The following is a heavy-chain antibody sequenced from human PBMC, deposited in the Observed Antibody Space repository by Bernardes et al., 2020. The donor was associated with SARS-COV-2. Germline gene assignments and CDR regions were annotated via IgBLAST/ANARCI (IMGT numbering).Heavy chain of an antibody. CDR1: GGSIRSDH. CDR3: ARRHCPTVTTCLFDY. D-gene: IGHD4-17*01. CDR2: IFSSGAT. J-gene: IGHJ4*02. Sequence: SETLSLTCSVSGGSIRSDHWSWIRQPAGKGLEWIGRIFSSGATNYNPSLKSRVTMSVDTSKNQFSLRLSSVTAADTAVYYCARRHCPTVTTCLFDYWGQGIVVTVSS. V-gene: IGHV4-4*07.